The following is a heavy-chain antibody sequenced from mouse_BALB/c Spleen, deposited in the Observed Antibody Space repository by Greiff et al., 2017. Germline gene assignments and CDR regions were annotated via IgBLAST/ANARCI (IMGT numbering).Heavy chain of an antibody. J-gene: IGHJ2*01. CDR3: ARAGGPSRTFDY. CDR2: IDTSDSYT. CDR1: GYTFTDYW. V-gene: IGHV1-69*01. Sequence: QVQLQQPGAELVMPGASVKMSCKASGYTFTDYWMHWVKQRPGQGLEWIGAIDTSDSYTSYNQKFKGKATLTVDESSSTAYMQLSSLTSEDSAVYYCARAGGPSRTFDYWGQGTTLTVSS.